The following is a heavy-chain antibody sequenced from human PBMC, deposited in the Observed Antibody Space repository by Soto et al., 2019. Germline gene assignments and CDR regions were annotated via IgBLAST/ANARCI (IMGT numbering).Heavy chain of an antibody. Sequence: PSETLSLTCAVSGGSISSAGYFWNWIRQHPGKGLEWIGNIYYSGSSYYNPSLKSRVTISVETSKSQFSLMLNSVTAADTAVYYCARVSSTSPNWFDPWGQGTLVTV. D-gene: IGHD2-2*01. CDR3: ARVSSTSPNWFDP. V-gene: IGHV4-31*11. CDR2: IYYSGSS. J-gene: IGHJ5*02. CDR1: GGSISSAGYF.